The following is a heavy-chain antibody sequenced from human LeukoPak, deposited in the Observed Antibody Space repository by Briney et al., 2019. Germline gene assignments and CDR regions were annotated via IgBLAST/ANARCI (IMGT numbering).Heavy chain of an antibody. CDR1: GGSFSGYY. CDR2: INHSGST. D-gene: IGHD6-19*01. V-gene: IGHV4-34*01. J-gene: IGHJ4*02. CDR3: ARAGYSSGWYNY. Sequence: SETLSLTCAVYGGSFSGYYWSWIRQPPGKRLEWIGEINHSGSTNYNPSLKSRVTISVDTSKNQFSLKLSSVTAADTAVYYCARAGYSSGWYNYWGQGTLVTVSS.